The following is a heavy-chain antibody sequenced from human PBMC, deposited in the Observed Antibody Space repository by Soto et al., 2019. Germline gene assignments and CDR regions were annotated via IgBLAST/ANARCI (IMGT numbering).Heavy chain of an antibody. CDR3: VRDNSHIIVTPFDL. CDR1: VFTFSNFE. V-gene: IGHV3-48*03. CDR2: ISFRGTTT. Sequence: GGSLRLSCAASVFTFSNFEIDWVRQVPGKGLEWLSYISFRGTTTYYAGSVRGRFTISRDNAKNSVFLQMDSLRVEDTAIYYCVRDNSHIIVTPFDLWGQGTLVTVSS. D-gene: IGHD2-21*01. J-gene: IGHJ4*02.